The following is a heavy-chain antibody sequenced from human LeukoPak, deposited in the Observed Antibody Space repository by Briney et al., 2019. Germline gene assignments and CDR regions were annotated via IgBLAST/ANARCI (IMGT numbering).Heavy chain of an antibody. CDR1: GGSISGYY. CDR3: ARDRGSAGGFDF. CDR2: VSHSGST. J-gene: IGHJ4*02. D-gene: IGHD6-13*01. Sequence: SETLSLTCTVSGGSISGYYWSWIRQPPGKGLEWIAFVSHSGSTNYNPSLKNRVAISRDTSKSQLSLKLSSVTAADTAVYYCARDRGSAGGFDFWGQGALVTVSS. V-gene: IGHV4-59*01.